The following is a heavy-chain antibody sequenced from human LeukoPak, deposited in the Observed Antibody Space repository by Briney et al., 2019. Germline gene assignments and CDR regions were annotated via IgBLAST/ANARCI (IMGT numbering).Heavy chain of an antibody. Sequence: SETLSLTCTVSGGSISSSSYYWGWIRQPPGKGLEWIGSIYYSGSTYYNPSLKSRVTISVDTSKNQFSLKLSSVTAADTAVYYCARDVVNGSGSYEWFDPWGQGTLVTVSS. CDR1: GGSISSSSYY. CDR2: IYYSGST. CDR3: ARDVVNGSGSYEWFDP. D-gene: IGHD3-10*01. V-gene: IGHV4-39*07. J-gene: IGHJ5*02.